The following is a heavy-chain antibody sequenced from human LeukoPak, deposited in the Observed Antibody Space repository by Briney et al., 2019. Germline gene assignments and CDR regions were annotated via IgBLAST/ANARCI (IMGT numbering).Heavy chain of an antibody. J-gene: IGHJ5*02. D-gene: IGHD6-13*01. CDR1: GVSISSYY. V-gene: IGHV4-59*01. Sequence: KPSETLSLTCAVSGVSISSYYWSWIRPPPGEGLEWSGYIYYSGSTNYNPSLKSRVTISVDTSKNQFSLKLSSVTAADTAVYYCAREGYSSSWYSQGWFDPWGQGTLVTVSS. CDR3: AREGYSSSWYSQGWFDP. CDR2: IYYSGST.